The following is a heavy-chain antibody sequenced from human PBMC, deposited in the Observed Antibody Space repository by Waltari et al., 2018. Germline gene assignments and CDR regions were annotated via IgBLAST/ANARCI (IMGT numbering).Heavy chain of an antibody. Sequence: EVQLVESGGGLVQPGGSLRLSCAASGFTFSRFWMTWVRQAPGKGREWVANINEDGSEKHYVDSVKGRFTISRDNAKNSLFLQMNSLRADDTAVYYCASGGHVDYCGQGTLVTVSS. CDR1: GFTFSRFW. V-gene: IGHV3-7*01. CDR3: ASGGHVDY. CDR2: INEDGSEK. J-gene: IGHJ4*02.